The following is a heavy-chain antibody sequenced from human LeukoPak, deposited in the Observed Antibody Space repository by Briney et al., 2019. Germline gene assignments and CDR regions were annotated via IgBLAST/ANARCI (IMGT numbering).Heavy chain of an antibody. Sequence: PSDTLSLTCTVSGDSVSGYYGSWIRQPPGKGLEWIGYFYTSANTNYNPSLKSRVTMSVDTSKNQFSLKLTSVTAADTAVYYCARGLQNYYYALDVWGPGTTVTVSS. V-gene: IGHV4-4*09. CDR1: GDSVSGYY. J-gene: IGHJ6*02. CDR2: FYTSANT. D-gene: IGHD2-15*01. CDR3: ARGLQNYYYALDV.